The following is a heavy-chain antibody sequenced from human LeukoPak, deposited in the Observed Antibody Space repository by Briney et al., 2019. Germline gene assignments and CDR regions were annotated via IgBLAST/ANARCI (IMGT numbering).Heavy chain of an antibody. CDR2: INHSGST. J-gene: IGHJ4*02. V-gene: IGHV4-34*01. Sequence: SETLSLTRAVYGGSFSGYYWSWIRQPPGKGLEWIGEINHSGSTNYNPSLKSRVTISVDTSKNQFSLKLSSVTAADTAVYYCARGGITGAQGFDYWGQGTLVTVSS. CDR1: GGSFSGYY. D-gene: IGHD1-20*01. CDR3: ARGGITGAQGFDY.